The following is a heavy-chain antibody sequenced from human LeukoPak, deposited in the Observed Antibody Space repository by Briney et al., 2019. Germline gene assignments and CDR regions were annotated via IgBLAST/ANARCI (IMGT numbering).Heavy chain of an antibody. V-gene: IGHV3-30*01. Sequence: GRSLRLSCAASGFTFSRYAMHWVRQAPGKGLEWVAVISYDGSNKYYADSVKGRFTISSDNSKNTLYLQMNSLIAEDTAVYYCAARPDSNRGPYDYWGQGTLVTVSS. CDR2: ISYDGSNK. CDR1: GFTFSRYA. CDR3: AARPDSNRGPYDY. J-gene: IGHJ4*02. D-gene: IGHD1/OR15-1a*01.